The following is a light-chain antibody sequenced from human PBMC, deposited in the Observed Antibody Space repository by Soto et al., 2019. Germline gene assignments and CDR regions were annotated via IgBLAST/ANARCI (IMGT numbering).Light chain of an antibody. V-gene: IGKV1-39*01. CDR3: QQSYSLPRT. J-gene: IGKJ1*01. Sequence: DVQLTQSPSSLSASIGDTVTISCRSSQSITTSLNWYQQKPGKPPALLIYGSSARQIGVPPRFSASGSGTDFTLTITRLQHEDFATYYCQQSYSLPRTFGQGTKMDLK. CDR2: GSS. CDR1: QSITTS.